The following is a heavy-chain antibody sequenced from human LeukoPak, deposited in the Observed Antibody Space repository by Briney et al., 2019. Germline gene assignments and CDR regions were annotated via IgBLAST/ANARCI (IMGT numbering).Heavy chain of an antibody. V-gene: IGHV3-30*04. CDR2: ISYDGNNK. CDR3: AKDHFPRRVGYNGGESDY. J-gene: IGHJ4*02. CDR1: GFTFSSYA. D-gene: IGHD5-24*01. Sequence: GGSLRLSCAASGFTFSSYAMHWVRKAPGKGLEWVTIISYDGNNKYYADSVKGRFTISRDNSKNTLYLQMNSLRVEDTAVYYCAKDHFPRRVGYNGGESDYWGQGTLVTIPS.